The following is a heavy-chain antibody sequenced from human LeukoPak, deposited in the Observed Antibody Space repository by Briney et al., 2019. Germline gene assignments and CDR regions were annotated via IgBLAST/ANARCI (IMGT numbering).Heavy chain of an antibody. CDR1: GGSISSSSYY. J-gene: IGHJ6*03. V-gene: IGHV4-39*01. CDR2: IYYSGST. Sequence: SSETLSLTCTVSGGSISSSSYYWGWIRQPSGKGLEWIGSIYYSGSTYYNPSLKSRVTISVDTSKNQFSLKLSSVTAADTAVYYCESITSALDYYYYYMDVWGKGTTVTVSS. CDR3: ESITSALDYYYYYMDV. D-gene: IGHD1-1*01.